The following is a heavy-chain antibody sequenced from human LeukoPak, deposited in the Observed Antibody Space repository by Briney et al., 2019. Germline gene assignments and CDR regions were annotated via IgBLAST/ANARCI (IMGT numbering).Heavy chain of an antibody. Sequence: GGSLRLSCAVSGITLSNYGMSWVRQPPGKGLEWVAGISDIGGSTNYADSVKGRITISRDNPKNTLYLQMNSLRAEDTAVYFCAKRGVVIRVILVGFHKAAYYFESWGQGALVTVSS. CDR2: ISDIGGST. CDR1: GITLSNYG. V-gene: IGHV3-23*01. J-gene: IGHJ4*02. D-gene: IGHD3/OR15-3a*01. CDR3: AKRGVVIRVILVGFHKAAYYFES.